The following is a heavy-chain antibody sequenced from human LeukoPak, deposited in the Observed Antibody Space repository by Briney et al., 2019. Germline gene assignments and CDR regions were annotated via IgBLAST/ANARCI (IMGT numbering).Heavy chain of an antibody. CDR2: ISAYNGNT. Sequence: GASVKVSCKASGYPFTSHVISWVRRPPGKGLEGMEWISAYNGNTNYAQKLQARVTMTTDTSTSTAYMELRSLRSDDTAVYYCARESGAGSYGMDVWGQGTTVTVSS. D-gene: IGHD3-10*01. CDR3: ARESGAGSYGMDV. CDR1: GYPFTSHV. J-gene: IGHJ6*02. V-gene: IGHV1-18*01.